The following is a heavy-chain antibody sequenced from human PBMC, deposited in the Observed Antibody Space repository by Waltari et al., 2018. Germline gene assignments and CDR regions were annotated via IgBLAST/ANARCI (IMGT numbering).Heavy chain of an antibody. V-gene: IGHV4-31*03. CDR1: GDSISSGDYC. J-gene: IGHJ4*02. Sequence: QVQLQESGPGLVKASQTLSLTCTVSGDSISSGDYCWNWIRQHPGKGLEWIGYISYSRSTSYNPSLNSRVTISVETSQNQFALKLSSVTAADTAGYYCARATFGDLFLFDFWGPGTLVSVSS. CDR2: ISYSRST. CDR3: ARATFGDLFLFDF. D-gene: IGHD3-10*01.